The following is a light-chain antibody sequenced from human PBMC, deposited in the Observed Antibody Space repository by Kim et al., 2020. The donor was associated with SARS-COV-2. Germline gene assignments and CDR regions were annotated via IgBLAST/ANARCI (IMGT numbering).Light chain of an antibody. Sequence: SAGERATLSCEASQRGTCTYLAWYQQKPGQAPRLLISDASTRATGIPDRFSGKGSGTDFTLTISRLEPEDSAVYCCQQYGDSPKTFGQGTKVDIK. CDR3: QQYGDSPKT. V-gene: IGKV3-20*01. CDR2: DAS. J-gene: IGKJ1*01. CDR1: QRGTCTY.